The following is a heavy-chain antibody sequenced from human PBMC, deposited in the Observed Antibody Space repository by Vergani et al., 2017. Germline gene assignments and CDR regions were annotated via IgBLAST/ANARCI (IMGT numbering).Heavy chain of an antibody. V-gene: IGHV3-23*01. CDR1: GFTFSTYA. CDR3: VKDAGSYENFFDS. CDR2: LTGGGGST. D-gene: IGHD1-26*01. J-gene: IGHJ4*02. Sequence: EVQLLESGGSLKQPGGSVRLSCAASGFTFSTYAMHWVRQAPGKGLEWVSALTGGGGSTYSADSFKGRFIISRDNSRDTLYLQMNSLRPEDTDTYYCVKDAGSYENFFDSWGQGTLVTVSS.